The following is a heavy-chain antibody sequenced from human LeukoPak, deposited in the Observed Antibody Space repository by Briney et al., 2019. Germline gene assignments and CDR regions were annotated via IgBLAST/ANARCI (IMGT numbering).Heavy chain of an antibody. V-gene: IGHV4-59*01. CDR2: IYYSGST. J-gene: IGHJ4*02. CDR1: GGSISSYY. Sequence: VKPSETLSLTCTVSGGSISSYYWSWIRQPPGKGLEWIGYIYYSGSTNYNPSLKSRVTISVDTSKNQFSLKLSSVTAADTAVYYCARGSRDSSSWYYFDYWGQGTLGTVSS. CDR3: ARGSRDSSSWYYFDY. D-gene: IGHD6-13*01.